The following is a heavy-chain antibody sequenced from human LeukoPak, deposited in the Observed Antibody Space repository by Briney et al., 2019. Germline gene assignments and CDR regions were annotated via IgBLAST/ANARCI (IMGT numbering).Heavy chain of an antibody. CDR3: ARVGDSSGYSVLDS. V-gene: IGHV4-59*01. J-gene: IGHJ4*02. Sequence: PSGTLSLTCTVSGGSISGYYWSWIRRPPGKGLEWIGHIYYSGSADYNASLKSRATMFVDTSKNEFSLTLRSVTAADTAVYYCARVGDSSGYSVLDSWGQGTLVTVSS. CDR1: GGSISGYY. D-gene: IGHD3-22*01. CDR2: IYYSGSA.